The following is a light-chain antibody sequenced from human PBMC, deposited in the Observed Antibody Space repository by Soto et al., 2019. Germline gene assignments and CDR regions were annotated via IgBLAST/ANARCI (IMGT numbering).Light chain of an antibody. CDR1: SSNIGTNT. V-gene: IGLV1-44*01. J-gene: IGLJ2*01. Sequence: VLTQPPSASGTPGQRVSISCSGGSSNIGTNTVNWYQHLPGTAPKLLIFSNDERPSGVPDRFSGSKSGTSASLAISGLQSDDEADYYCATWDDSLNGVVFGGGTKVTVL. CDR2: SND. CDR3: ATWDDSLNGVV.